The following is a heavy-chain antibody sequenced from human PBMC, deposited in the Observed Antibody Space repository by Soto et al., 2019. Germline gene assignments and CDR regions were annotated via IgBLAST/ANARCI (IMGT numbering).Heavy chain of an antibody. J-gene: IGHJ6*02. D-gene: IGHD6-6*01. Sequence: SETLSLTCTVSGGSISSYYCSWIRQPPGKGLEWIGYIYYSGSTNYNPSLKSRVTISVDTSKNQFSLKLSSVTAADTAVYYCARISGSSSEYYYYYGMDVWGQGTTVTVS. CDR2: IYYSGST. CDR1: GGSISSYY. CDR3: ARISGSSSEYYYYYGMDV. V-gene: IGHV4-59*01.